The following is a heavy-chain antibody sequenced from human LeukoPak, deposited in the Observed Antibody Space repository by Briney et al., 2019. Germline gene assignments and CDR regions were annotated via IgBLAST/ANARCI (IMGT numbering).Heavy chain of an antibody. Sequence: PSETLSLTCTVSGSSLSHSRWSWIRQPPGKGLEWIGYVFESGSTNYNPSLKSRVTMSRDTSKNQFSLKVGSVTAADTAVYYCARRDTGSGSYDYFGDWGQGALVTVSS. J-gene: IGHJ4*02. CDR2: VFESGST. D-gene: IGHD3-10*01. CDR1: GSSLSHSR. CDR3: ARRDTGSGSYDYFGD. V-gene: IGHV4-59*08.